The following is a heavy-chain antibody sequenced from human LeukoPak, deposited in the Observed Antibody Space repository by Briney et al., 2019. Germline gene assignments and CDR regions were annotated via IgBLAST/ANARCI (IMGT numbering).Heavy chain of an antibody. D-gene: IGHD3-22*01. CDR2: ISGSGDTT. CDR3: AKDLRWLLAFDY. J-gene: IGHJ4*02. CDR1: GFTFSTYA. V-gene: IGHV3-23*01. Sequence: PGGSLRLSCAASGFTFSTYAMSWVRQAPGKGLEWVSVISGSGDTTYYADSVKGRFTISRDNSKNALYLQMNSLRAEDTAVYYCAKDLRWLLAFDYWGQGTLATVSS.